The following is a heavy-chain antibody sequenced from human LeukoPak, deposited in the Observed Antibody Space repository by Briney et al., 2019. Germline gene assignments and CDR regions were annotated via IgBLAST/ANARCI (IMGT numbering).Heavy chain of an antibody. CDR2: IGGSGATT. V-gene: IGHV3-23*01. Sequence: PGGSLRLSCAASEFSFSNYAMSWVRQAPGKGLEWVSAIGGSGATTYYADSVKGRFTISRDNSKNTLYLQMNSLRAEDTAIYYCARDRDGSGSWESNFDYWGQGTLVTVSS. CDR3: ARDRDGSGSWESNFDY. CDR1: EFSFSNYA. J-gene: IGHJ4*02. D-gene: IGHD3-10*01.